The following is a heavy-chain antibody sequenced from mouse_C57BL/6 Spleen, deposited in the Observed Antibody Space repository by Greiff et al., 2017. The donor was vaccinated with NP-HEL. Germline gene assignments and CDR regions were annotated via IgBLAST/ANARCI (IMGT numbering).Heavy chain of an antibody. CDR1: GYAFSSSW. V-gene: IGHV1-82*01. CDR2: IYPGDGDT. J-gene: IGHJ1*03. Sequence: VKLMESGPELVKPGASVKISCKASGYAFSSSWMNWVKQRPGKGLEWIGRIYPGDGDTNYNGKFKGKATLTADKSSSTAYMQLSSLTSEDSAVYFCARPFTTVVECFDVWGTGTTVTVSS. CDR3: ARPFTTVVECFDV. D-gene: IGHD1-1*01.